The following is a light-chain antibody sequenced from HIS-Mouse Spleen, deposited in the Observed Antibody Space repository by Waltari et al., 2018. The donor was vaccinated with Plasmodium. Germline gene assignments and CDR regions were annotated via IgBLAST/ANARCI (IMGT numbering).Light chain of an antibody. CDR2: EAS. Sequence: QSALTQPASVSGSPGQSLTISCTGTSSDVGGYNYVSWYQQHPGKAPKLMLYEASTRHSGVSTRFAGSKSGNTASLTISGLQAEDEADYYCSSYTSSSTPWVFGGGTKLTVL. J-gene: IGLJ3*02. CDR3: SSYTSSSTPWV. CDR1: SSDVGGYNY. V-gene: IGLV2-14*01.